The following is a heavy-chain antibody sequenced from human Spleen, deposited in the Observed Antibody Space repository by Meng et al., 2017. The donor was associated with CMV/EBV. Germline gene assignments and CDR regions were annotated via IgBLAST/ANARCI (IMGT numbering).Heavy chain of an antibody. CDR1: GFSLSTSGVG. CDR3: THSLPVSSSWYGYNFDY. Sequence: SGPTLVKPTPTLTLTCTFSGFSLSTSGVGVGWIRQPPGKALEWLALIYWNDDKRYSPSLKTRLTITKDTSKNQVVLTMTNMDPVDTATYYCTHSLPVSSSWYGYNFDYWGQGTLVTVSS. J-gene: IGHJ4*02. D-gene: IGHD6-13*01. V-gene: IGHV2-5*01. CDR2: IYWNDDK.